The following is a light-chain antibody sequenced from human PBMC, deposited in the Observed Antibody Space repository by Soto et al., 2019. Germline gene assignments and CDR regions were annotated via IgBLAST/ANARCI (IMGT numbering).Light chain of an antibody. CDR2: WAS. CDR3: QQYYSTPPT. J-gene: IGKJ1*01. V-gene: IGKV4-1*01. Sequence: DIVMTQSPDSLAVSLGERATINCKSSQSVLYSSNNKNYLAWYQQKPGQPPKLLIYWASTRESRVPDRFSGSESETDFTLTISSLQAEDVAVYYCQQYYSTPPTFGQGTKVEIK. CDR1: QSVLYSSNNKNY.